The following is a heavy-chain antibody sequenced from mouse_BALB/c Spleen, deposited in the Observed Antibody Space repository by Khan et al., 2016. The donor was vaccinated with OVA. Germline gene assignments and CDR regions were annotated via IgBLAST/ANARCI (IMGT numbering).Heavy chain of an antibody. V-gene: IGHV1S56*01. Sequence: QVQLQQSGPELVKPGASVRISCKASGYTFTTYYLHWVKQRPGQGLEWIGWIYPGSFNTNYNEKFKGKATLTADKSSNTAYMQLSSLTSEDSAVYCCARDDYCLGDAMDYWGQGTSVTISS. CDR3: ARDDYCLGDAMDY. CDR1: GYTFTTYY. J-gene: IGHJ4*01. CDR2: IYPGSFNT. D-gene: IGHD2-4*01.